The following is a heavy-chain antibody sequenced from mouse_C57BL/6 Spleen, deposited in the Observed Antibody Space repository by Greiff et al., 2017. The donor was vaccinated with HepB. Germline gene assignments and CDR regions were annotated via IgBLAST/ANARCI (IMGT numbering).Heavy chain of an antibody. J-gene: IGHJ1*03. Sequence: VQLKESGPGLVKPSQSLSLTCSVTGYSITSGYYWNWIRQFPGNKLEWMGYISYDGSNNYNPSLKNRISITRDTSKNQFFLKLNSVTTEDTATYYCARFDGYPYWYFDVWGTGTTVTVSS. CDR2: ISYDGSN. CDR3: ARFDGYPYWYFDV. V-gene: IGHV3-6*01. D-gene: IGHD2-3*01. CDR1: GYSITSGYY.